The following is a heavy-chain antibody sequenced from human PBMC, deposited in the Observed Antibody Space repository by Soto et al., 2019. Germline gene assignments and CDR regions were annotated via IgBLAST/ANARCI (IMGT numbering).Heavy chain of an antibody. CDR1: GFSLTTSGVG. Sequence: QITLNESGPTVVKPAETLTLTCTFSGFSLTTSGVGVGWIRQSPGKAPEWLALIYWDDDKRYSASLKSRLTITKDTSKNQVVLTMASVDTADTATYYCAHRIRRTVFGLVTTTAIYFDFWGQGTPVVVSS. CDR3: AHRIRRTVFGLVTTTAIYFDF. J-gene: IGHJ4*02. CDR2: IYWDDDK. D-gene: IGHD3-3*01. V-gene: IGHV2-5*02.